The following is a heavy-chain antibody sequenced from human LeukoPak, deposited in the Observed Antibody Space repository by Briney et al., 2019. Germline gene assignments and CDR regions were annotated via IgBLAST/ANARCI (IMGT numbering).Heavy chain of an antibody. CDR3: ASQGGGFVAVAVYNWFDP. CDR2: IIPILGIA. D-gene: IGHD6-19*01. J-gene: IGHJ5*02. V-gene: IGHV1-69*04. CDR1: GGTLSSYA. Sequence: SVKVSCKASGGTLSSYAISWVRQAPGQGLEWMGRIIPILGIANYAQKFQGRVTITADKSTSTAYMELSSLRSEDTAVYYCASQGGGFVAVAVYNWFDPWGQGTLVTVSS.